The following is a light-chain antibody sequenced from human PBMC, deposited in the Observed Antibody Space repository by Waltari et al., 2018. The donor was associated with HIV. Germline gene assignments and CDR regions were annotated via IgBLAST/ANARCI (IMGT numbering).Light chain of an antibody. Sequence: QSVVTQPPSASGTPGQNISISCSGDISNLGGNFVYWYQQRPGTAPRLLLYRNDQRPSWVPDRFSGSKSATSASLAISGLRSEDEADYHCSTWDNSLSHWVFGGGTKVTVL. CDR2: RND. V-gene: IGLV1-47*01. J-gene: IGLJ3*02. CDR1: ISNLGGNF. CDR3: STWDNSLSHWV.